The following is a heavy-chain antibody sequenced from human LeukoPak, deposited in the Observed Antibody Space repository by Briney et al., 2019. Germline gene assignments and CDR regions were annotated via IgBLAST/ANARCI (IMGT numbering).Heavy chain of an antibody. CDR3: ARDSGRYFFDY. V-gene: IGHV1-2*02. J-gene: IGHJ4*02. CDR2: INPNSGGT. Sequence: ASVKVSCKASGYTFTGHYIRWVRQAPGQGLEWMGWINPNSGGTKYAQKSQARVTMTRDTSVSTAYMELSGLTSDDTAVYYCARDSGRYFFDYWGLGTLVTVSS. CDR1: GYTFTGHY. D-gene: IGHD1-26*01.